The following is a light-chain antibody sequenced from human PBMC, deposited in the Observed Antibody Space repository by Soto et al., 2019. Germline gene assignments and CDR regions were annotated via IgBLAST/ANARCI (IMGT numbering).Light chain of an antibody. V-gene: IGKV3-15*01. Sequence: IVLKQSPGTLSSSPGERATLSCRASQSVSRKLVWYQQKPGQAPRLLIYDTSTRATGIPARFSGSGSGTEFTLTISSLQSEDFAVYYCQQYNNWPPITFGQGTRLEIK. CDR3: QQYNNWPPIT. CDR1: QSVSRK. J-gene: IGKJ5*01. CDR2: DTS.